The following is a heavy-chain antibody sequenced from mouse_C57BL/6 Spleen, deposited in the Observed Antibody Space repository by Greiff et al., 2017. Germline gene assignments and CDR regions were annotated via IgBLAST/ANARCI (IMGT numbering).Heavy chain of an antibody. J-gene: IGHJ4*01. Sequence: EVKLMESEGGLVQPGSSMKLSCTASGFTFSDYYMAWVRQVPEKGLEWVANINYDGSSTYYLDSLKSRFIISRDNAKNILYLQMSSLKSEDTATYYCARDGGQGAMDYWGQGTSVTVSS. CDR3: ARDGGQGAMDY. CDR1: GFTFSDYY. V-gene: IGHV5-16*01. CDR2: INYDGSST. D-gene: IGHD3-3*01.